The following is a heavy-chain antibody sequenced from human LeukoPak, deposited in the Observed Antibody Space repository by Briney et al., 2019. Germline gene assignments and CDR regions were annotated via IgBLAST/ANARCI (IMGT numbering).Heavy chain of an antibody. CDR3: ARRSYGTDYFDY. Sequence: SETLSLTCTVSGGSISSYYWSWIRQPPGKGLEWIGYIYYSGSTNYNPSLKSRVTISVDTSKNQFSLKLSSVTAADTAVYYCARRSYGTDYFDYWGQGTLVTVSS. CDR2: IYYSGST. J-gene: IGHJ4*02. CDR1: GGSISSYY. V-gene: IGHV4-59*01. D-gene: IGHD5-18*01.